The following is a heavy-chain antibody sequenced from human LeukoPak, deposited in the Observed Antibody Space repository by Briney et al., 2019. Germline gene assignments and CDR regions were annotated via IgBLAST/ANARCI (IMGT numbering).Heavy chain of an antibody. V-gene: IGHV3-23*01. D-gene: IGHD2-21*02. CDR2: ISASGGST. J-gene: IGHJ4*02. Sequence: GGSLRLSCAASGFTFSSSAMSWVRQVPGKGLEWASGISASGGSTYYADSVRGRFTISRDNSKNTLYLQMNSLRAEDTAVYYCAKEEGDCGGDCGPDYWGQGTLVTVSS. CDR3: AKEEGDCGGDCGPDY. CDR1: GFTFSSSA.